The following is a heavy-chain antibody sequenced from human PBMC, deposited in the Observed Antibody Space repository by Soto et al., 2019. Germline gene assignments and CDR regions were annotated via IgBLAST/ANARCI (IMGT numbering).Heavy chain of an antibody. CDR3: AKDSSGWYAVHGMDV. V-gene: IGHV3-21*01. CDR1: GFTFSSYS. D-gene: IGHD6-19*01. Sequence: GGSLRLSCAASGFTFSSYSMNWVRQAPGKGLEWVSSISSSSSYIYYADSVKGRFTISRDNAKNSLYLQMNSLRAEDTAVYYCAKDSSGWYAVHGMDVWGQGTTVTVSS. CDR2: ISSSSSYI. J-gene: IGHJ6*02.